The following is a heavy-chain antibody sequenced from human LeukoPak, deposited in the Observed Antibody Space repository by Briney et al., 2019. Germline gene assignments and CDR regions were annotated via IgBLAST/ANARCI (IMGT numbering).Heavy chain of an antibody. D-gene: IGHD2-8*01. CDR2: INPNSGDT. V-gene: IGHV1-2*02. J-gene: IGHJ6*03. CDR1: GYTFIHHY. Sequence: ASVKVSCKASGYTFIHHYIHWVRQAPGQSLEWMGWINPNSGDTDYAQKFQGRVTMTRDTSISTAYMELTRLRSDDTAVYYCARGGLRVMVYRLYYMDVWGKGTTVTVSS. CDR3: ARGGLRVMVYRLYYMDV.